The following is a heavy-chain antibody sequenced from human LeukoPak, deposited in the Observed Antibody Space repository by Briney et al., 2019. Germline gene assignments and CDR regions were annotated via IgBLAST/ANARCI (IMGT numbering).Heavy chain of an antibody. CDR2: INHSGST. V-gene: IGHV4-34*01. J-gene: IGHJ6*03. CDR3: ARARYFDWLLNYYYMDV. D-gene: IGHD3-9*01. Sequence: SETLSLTCAVNGGSFSGYYWSWIRQPPGKGLEWIGEINHSGSTNYNPSLKSRVTISVDTSKNQFSLKLSSVTAADTAVYYCARARYFDWLLNYYYMDVWGKGTTVTVSS. CDR1: GGSFSGYY.